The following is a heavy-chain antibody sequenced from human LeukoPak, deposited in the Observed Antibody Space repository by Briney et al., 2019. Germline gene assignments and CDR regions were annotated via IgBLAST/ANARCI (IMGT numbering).Heavy chain of an antibody. Sequence: PSETLSLTCAVSGGSFSGYYWSWIRQPPGKGLEWIGEINHSGSTNYNPSLKSRVTISVDTSKNQFSLKLSSVTAADTAVYYCERDSGSCYSYYYYYGMDVWGQGTTVTVSS. J-gene: IGHJ6*02. CDR3: ERDSGSCYSYYYYYGMDV. CDR2: INHSGST. CDR1: GGSFSGYY. V-gene: IGHV4-34*01. D-gene: IGHD2-15*01.